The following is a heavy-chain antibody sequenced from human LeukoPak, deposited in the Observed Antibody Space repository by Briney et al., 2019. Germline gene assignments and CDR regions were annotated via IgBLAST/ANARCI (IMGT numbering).Heavy chain of an antibody. V-gene: IGHV3-23*01. J-gene: IGHJ3*02. Sequence: GGSLRLSCAASGFTFTSYAMNWVRQTPGKGLEWVSAVSGSGAYKYYTDSVKGRFTISRDNSKNTVYLQMNSLRAEDTAVYFCTKDTIFDIWGQGTMVTVSS. CDR2: VSGSGAYK. CDR3: TKDTIFDI. CDR1: GFTFTSYA. D-gene: IGHD3-3*01.